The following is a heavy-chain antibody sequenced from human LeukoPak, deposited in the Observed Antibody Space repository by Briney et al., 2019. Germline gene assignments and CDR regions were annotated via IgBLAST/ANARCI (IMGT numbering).Heavy chain of an antibody. D-gene: IGHD4-11*01. V-gene: IGHV3-21*04. Sequence: GGSLRLSCAASGFTFSSYSMNWVRQAPGKGLKWVSSISSSSSYIYYADSVKGRFTISRDNAKNSLYLQMNSLRAEDTAVYYCARDFYSNYGWFDPWGQGTLVTVSS. CDR3: ARDFYSNYGWFDP. CDR2: ISSSSSYI. CDR1: GFTFSSYS. J-gene: IGHJ5*02.